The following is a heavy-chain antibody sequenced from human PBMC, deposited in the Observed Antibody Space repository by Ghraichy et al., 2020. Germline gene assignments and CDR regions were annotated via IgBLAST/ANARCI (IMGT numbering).Heavy chain of an antibody. Sequence: GGSLRLSCEVSGFIFSDYGMNWVRQAPGKGLEWLSYISSSSSLIHYADSVKGRFSISRDNAKNSVYLQMSSLRAEDTATYYCARDATPGTHDEYFQNWGQGTLVTVS. CDR1: GFIFSDYG. CDR3: ARDATPGTHDEYFQN. CDR2: ISSSSSLI. J-gene: IGHJ1*01. V-gene: IGHV3-48*04.